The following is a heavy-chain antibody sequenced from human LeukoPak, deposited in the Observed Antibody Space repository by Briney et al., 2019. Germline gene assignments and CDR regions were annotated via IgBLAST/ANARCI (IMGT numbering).Heavy chain of an antibody. CDR2: ISAYNGNT. Sequence: ASVKVSCKASGYTFTSYGISWVRQAPGQGLEWMGWISAYNGNTNYAQKLQGRVTMTTDTSTSTAYMERRSLRSDDTAVYYCARDRAARTGKRRQCSGGSCYQTGDWCEPWGEGTLFTVSS. CDR1: GYTFTSYG. J-gene: IGHJ5*02. V-gene: IGHV1-18*01. D-gene: IGHD2-15*01. CDR3: ARDRAARTGKRRQCSGGSCYQTGDWCEP.